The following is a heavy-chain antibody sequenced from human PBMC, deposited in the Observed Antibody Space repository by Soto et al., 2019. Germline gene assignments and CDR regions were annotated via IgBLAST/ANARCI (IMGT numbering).Heavy chain of an antibody. J-gene: IGHJ4*02. CDR1: GGSISSYY. D-gene: IGHD2-8*02. Sequence: PSETLSLTCTVSGGSISSYYWSWIRQPPGKGLEWIGYIYYSGITDYYPSLKSRVTISVDTSKSQFSLKLSSVTAADTAVYYCARGGGVYYFDYWGQGTLVTVSS. V-gene: IGHV4-59*01. CDR2: IYYSGIT. CDR3: ARGGGVYYFDY.